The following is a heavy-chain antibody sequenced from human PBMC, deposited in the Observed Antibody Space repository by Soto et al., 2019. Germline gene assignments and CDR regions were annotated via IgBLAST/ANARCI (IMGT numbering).Heavy chain of an antibody. CDR1: GSPIRISSYY. CDR3: ARHSYYYGSAYGCWLDP. Sequence: SESLSLTSIFSGSPIRISSYYRCWTRHPPGKGLEWIGIFHYIGSTYYNPSLKSRVTISADTSKNQFSLKLRSVTAADTAVYYCARHSYYYGSAYGCWLDPWGQGTLVTAPQ. D-gene: IGHD3-10*01. J-gene: IGHJ5*02. CDR2: FHYIGST. V-gene: IGHV4-39*01.